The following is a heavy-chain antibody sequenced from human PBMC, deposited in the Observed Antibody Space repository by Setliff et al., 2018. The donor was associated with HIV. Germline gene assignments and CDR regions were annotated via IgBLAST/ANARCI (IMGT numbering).Heavy chain of an antibody. Sequence: GASVKVSCKTSGYTFNRYAISWVRQAPGQGLEWVGWINVKNVNTYYAQKFKGRVTMTTDTATNTAYMEPRSLRFDDTAVYYCARERNYGVNRPFDYWGQGTLVTVSS. CDR2: INVKNVNT. CDR3: ARERNYGVNRPFDY. D-gene: IGHD4-17*01. CDR1: GYTFNRYA. J-gene: IGHJ4*02. V-gene: IGHV1-18*01.